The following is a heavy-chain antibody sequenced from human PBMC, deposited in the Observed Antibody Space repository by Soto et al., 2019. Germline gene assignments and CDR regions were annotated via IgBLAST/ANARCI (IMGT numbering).Heavy chain of an antibody. Sequence: GGSLRLSCAASGFTFSSYWMHWVRQAPGKGLVWVSRINSDGSSTSYADSVKGRFTISRDNAKNTLYLQMNSLRAEDTAVYYCARAMAMVRGSNRYQLDYWGRGTLVTVSS. D-gene: IGHD3-10*01. V-gene: IGHV3-74*01. J-gene: IGHJ4*02. CDR2: INSDGSST. CDR3: ARAMAMVRGSNRYQLDY. CDR1: GFTFSSYW.